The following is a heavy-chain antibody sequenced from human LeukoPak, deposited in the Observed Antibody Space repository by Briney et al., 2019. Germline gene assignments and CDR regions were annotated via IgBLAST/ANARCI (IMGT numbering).Heavy chain of an antibody. CDR2: IRSKACGGTT. D-gene: IGHD3-9*01. Sequence: GRSLRLSCAASGFTFGDYAMSWVRQAPGKGLEWVGFIRSKACGGTTEYAASVKGRFTISRDDSKSIAYLQMNSLRTEDTAVYYCTRALTYYDILTGYYTGDYFDYWGQGTLVTVSS. V-gene: IGHV3-49*04. CDR3: TRALTYYDILTGYYTGDYFDY. J-gene: IGHJ4*02. CDR1: GFTFGDYA.